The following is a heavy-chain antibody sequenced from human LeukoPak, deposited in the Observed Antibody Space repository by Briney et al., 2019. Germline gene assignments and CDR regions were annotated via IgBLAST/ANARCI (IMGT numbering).Heavy chain of an antibody. CDR1: GYSISTSYY. J-gene: IGHJ3*02. CDR3: ARGPVGGTTYNDGDAFDI. CDR2: IYHSGNT. V-gene: IGHV4-38-2*02. Sequence: SETLSLTCTVSGYSISTSYYWGWIRQPPGKGLEWIGSIYHSGNTYYNPSLKSRVTISVDTSKNQFSLKLSSVTAADTAVYYCARGPVGGTTYNDGDAFDIWGQGTMVTVSS. D-gene: IGHD1-7*01.